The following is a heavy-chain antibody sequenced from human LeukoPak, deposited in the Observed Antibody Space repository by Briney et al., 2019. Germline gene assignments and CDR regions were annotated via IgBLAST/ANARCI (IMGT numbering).Heavy chain of an antibody. J-gene: IGHJ4*02. D-gene: IGHD5-24*01. CDR1: GGSFSGYY. CDR3: ARRRLGYYFDY. CDR2: INPRGST. V-gene: IGHV4-34*01. Sequence: LRLSCGVYGGSFSGYYWSWIRQPPGKGLEWIGEINPRGSTNYNPSLKSRVTLSADTSKNQFSLTLNSVTAADTAVYYCARRRLGYYFDYWGQGTLVTVSS.